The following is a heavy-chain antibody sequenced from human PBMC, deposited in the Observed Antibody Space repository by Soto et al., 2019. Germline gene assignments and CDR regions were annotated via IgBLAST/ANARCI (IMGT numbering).Heavy chain of an antibody. Sequence: SVKVSCKASGGTFSSYAISWVRQAPGQGLEWMGGIIPIFGTANYAQKFQGRVTITADESTSTAYMELSSLRSEDTAVYYCARDQSSGSYFNYWGQGTLVTVSS. CDR2: IIPIFGTA. CDR1: GGTFSSYA. CDR3: ARDQSSGSYFNY. V-gene: IGHV1-69*13. D-gene: IGHD3-10*01. J-gene: IGHJ4*02.